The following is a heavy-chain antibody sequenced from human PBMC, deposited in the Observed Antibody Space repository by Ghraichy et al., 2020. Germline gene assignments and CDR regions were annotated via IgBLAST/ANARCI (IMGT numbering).Heavy chain of an antibody. CDR3: ARDGLLEWLLYYMDV. V-gene: IGHV3-30*04. Sequence: GESLNISCAASGFTFSSYAMHWVRQAPGKGLEWVAVISYDGSNKYYADSVKGRFTISRDNSKNTLYLQMNSLRAEDTAVYYCARDGLLEWLLYYMDVWGKGTTVTVSS. D-gene: IGHD3-3*01. CDR1: GFTFSSYA. J-gene: IGHJ6*03. CDR2: ISYDGSNK.